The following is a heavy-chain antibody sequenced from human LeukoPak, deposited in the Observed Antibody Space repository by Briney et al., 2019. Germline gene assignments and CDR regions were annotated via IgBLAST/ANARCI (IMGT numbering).Heavy chain of an antibody. V-gene: IGHV1-46*01. CDR2: INPRGDGT. D-gene: IGHD1-26*01. J-gene: IGHJ4*02. Sequence: ASVKVSCKASGCAFTSYYMHWVRQAPGQGLEWVGIINPRGDGTNYAQKFQGRVTMTRDTSTSTVYMELSSLRSEDTAVYFCARELRTGVGATDYWGQGTLVTVSS. CDR3: ARELRTGVGATDY. CDR1: GCAFTSYY.